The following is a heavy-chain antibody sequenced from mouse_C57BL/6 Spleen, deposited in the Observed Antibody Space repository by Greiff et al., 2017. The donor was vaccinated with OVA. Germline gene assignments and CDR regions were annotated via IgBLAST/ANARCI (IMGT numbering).Heavy chain of an antibody. Sequence: VQLVESGPGLVQPSQSLSITCTVSGFSLTSYGVHWVRQPPGKGLEWLGEIWRGGRTDYNAAFISRLSISKANSKDQVFFKMNSLQTDDTAVYYCAKQENYGNYYAMDYWGQGTSVTVSS. D-gene: IGHD2-1*01. CDR2: IWRGGRT. V-gene: IGHV2-4*01. CDR3: AKQENYGNYYAMDY. CDR1: GFSLTSYG. J-gene: IGHJ4*01.